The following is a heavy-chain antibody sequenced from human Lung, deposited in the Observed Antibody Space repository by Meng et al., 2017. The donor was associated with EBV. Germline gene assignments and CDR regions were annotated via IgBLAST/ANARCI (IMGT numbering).Heavy chain of an antibody. CDR3: ARGITMVRGVPGHWFDP. D-gene: IGHD3-10*01. CDR2: VYHSGST. Sequence: QLTRKESGSGLVKPSQTLSLTCAVSSGSISSDTSSWNWIRQRPGKGLEWIGFVYHSGSTYYNPSLKSRVTISVDRSKNQFSLKLSSVTAADTAVYYCARGITMVRGVPGHWFDPWGQGTLVTVSS. CDR1: SGSISSDTSS. J-gene: IGHJ5*02. V-gene: IGHV4-30-2*01.